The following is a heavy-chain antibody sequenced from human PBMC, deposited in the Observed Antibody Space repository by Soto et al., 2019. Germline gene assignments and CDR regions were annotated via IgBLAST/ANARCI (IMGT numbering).Heavy chain of an antibody. J-gene: IGHJ6*03. CDR3: AKDPGGPFPQPIYYYMDV. V-gene: IGHV3-23*01. CDR2: ISGSGGST. Sequence: PGGSLRLSCAASGFTLSSYAMSWVRQAPGKELEWVSAISGSGGSTYYADSVKGRFTISRDNSKNTLYLQMNSLRAEDTAVYYCAKDPGGPFPQPIYYYMDVWGKGTTVTVSS. D-gene: IGHD2-2*01. CDR1: GFTLSSYA.